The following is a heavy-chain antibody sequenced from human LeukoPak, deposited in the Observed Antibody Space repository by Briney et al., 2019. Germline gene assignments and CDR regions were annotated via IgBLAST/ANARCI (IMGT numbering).Heavy chain of an antibody. CDR3: ARDLGEEVDFWSGYYNYYYYGMDV. V-gene: IGHV1-18*01. D-gene: IGHD3-3*01. CDR2: ISAYNGNT. Sequence: ASVKVSCKASGYTFTSYGISWVRQAPGQGLEWMGWISAYNGNTNYAQKLQGRVTMTTDTSTSTAYMELRSLRSDDTAVYYCARDLGEEVDFWSGYYNYYYYGMDVWGQGTTVTVSS. J-gene: IGHJ6*02. CDR1: GYTFTSYG.